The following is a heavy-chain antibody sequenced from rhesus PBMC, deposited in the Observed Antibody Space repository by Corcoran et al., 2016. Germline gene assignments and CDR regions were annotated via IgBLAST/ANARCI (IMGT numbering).Heavy chain of an antibody. D-gene: IGHD4-17*01. CDR1: GGSFSGYY. Sequence: QVQLQESGPGLVKPSETLSLTCAVFGGSFSGYYWGWIRQPPGKGREWIGYILVTRRRTAYTPPLKTLVTISTITSKNQFSLKLISVTAADTAVYYCARSLWSNWYFDIWGPGTPITISS. V-gene: IGHV4-165*01. J-gene: IGHJ2*01. CDR3: ARSLWSNWYFDI. CDR2: ILVTRRRT.